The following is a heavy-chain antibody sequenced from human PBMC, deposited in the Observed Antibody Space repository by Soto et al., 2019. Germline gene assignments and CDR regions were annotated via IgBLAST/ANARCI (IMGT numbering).Heavy chain of an antibody. V-gene: IGHV3-64D*06. CDR3: VKGYSTDIVVVPAAMNWFDP. D-gene: IGHD2-2*01. Sequence: GGSLRLSCSASGFTLSSYAMHWVRQAPGKGLEYVSAISSNGGSTYYADSVKGRFTISRDNSKNTQYLQMSSLRAEDTAVYYCVKGYSTDIVVVPAAMNWFDPWGQGTLVTVSA. CDR2: ISSNGGST. J-gene: IGHJ5*02. CDR1: GFTLSSYA.